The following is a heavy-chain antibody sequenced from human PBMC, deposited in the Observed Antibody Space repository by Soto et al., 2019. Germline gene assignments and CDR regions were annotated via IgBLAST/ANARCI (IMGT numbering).Heavy chain of an antibody. Sequence: HPGGSLRLSCAASGFTFDDYAMHWVRQAPGKGLEWVSGISWNSGSIGYADSAKGRFTISRDNAKNSLYLQMNSLRAEDTALYYCAKDRGYSSSPAYGMDVGGQGTTVTVSS. V-gene: IGHV3-9*01. CDR3: AKDRGYSSSPAYGMDV. CDR2: ISWNSGSI. D-gene: IGHD6-6*01. CDR1: GFTFDDYA. J-gene: IGHJ6*02.